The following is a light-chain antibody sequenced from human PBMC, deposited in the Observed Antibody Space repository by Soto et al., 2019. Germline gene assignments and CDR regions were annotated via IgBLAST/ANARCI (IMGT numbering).Light chain of an antibody. CDR2: EDN. Sequence: NFMLTQSHSVSESPGKTVTISCTRSSGSIASNYVQWYQQRPGSAPTTVIYEDNQRPSGVPDRFSGSIDSSSNSASLSISGLKTEDEADYYCQSYHSNNWIFGGGTKLTV. J-gene: IGLJ2*01. V-gene: IGLV6-57*04. CDR1: SGSIASNY. CDR3: QSYHSNNWI.